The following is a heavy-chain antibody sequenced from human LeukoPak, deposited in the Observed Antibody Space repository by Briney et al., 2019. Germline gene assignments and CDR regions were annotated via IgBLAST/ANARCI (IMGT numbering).Heavy chain of an antibody. CDR3: AKGHPVLRFLEWLPPY. J-gene: IGHJ4*02. D-gene: IGHD3-3*01. CDR1: GFTFSSYA. CDR2: ISGSGGST. Sequence: PGGSLRLSCAASGFTFSSYAMSWVRQAPGKGLEWVSAISGSGGSTYYAGSVKGRFTISRDNSKNTLYLQMNSLRAEDTAVYYCAKGHPVLRFLEWLPPYWGQGTLVTVSS. V-gene: IGHV3-23*01.